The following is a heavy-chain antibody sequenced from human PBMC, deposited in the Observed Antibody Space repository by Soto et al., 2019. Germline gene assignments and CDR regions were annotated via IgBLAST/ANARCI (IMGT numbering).Heavy chain of an antibody. D-gene: IGHD1-1*01. V-gene: IGHV3-30-3*01. CDR1: GFTFSNNA. CDR2: ISYDGSNK. Sequence: QVQLVESGGGVVQPGRSLRLSCAASGFTFSNNAMDWVRQAPGKGLEWVAVISYDGSNKYIAESVKGRFTISIDNSKNTLFLQMNSLRAEDMAGYYCARGTTTSAFSAMDVWGQGTTVTVSS. J-gene: IGHJ6*02. CDR3: ARGTTTSAFSAMDV.